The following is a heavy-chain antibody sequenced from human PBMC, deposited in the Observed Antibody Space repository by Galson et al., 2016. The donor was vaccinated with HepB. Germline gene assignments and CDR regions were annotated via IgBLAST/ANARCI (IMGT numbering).Heavy chain of an antibody. D-gene: IGHD2-2*01. J-gene: IGHJ4*02. CDR3: AKLIWDCSSTTCKQFDY. CDR1: GFTSSSHS. V-gene: IGHV3-48*02. Sequence: SLRLSCAASGFTSSSHSMNWVRQAPGKGLEWLSYISRSETIYYADSVKGRFTISRDNARNSLYLQMNSLRDEDTAIYHCAKLIWDCSSTTCKQFDYWGQGALVTVSS. CDR2: ISRSETI.